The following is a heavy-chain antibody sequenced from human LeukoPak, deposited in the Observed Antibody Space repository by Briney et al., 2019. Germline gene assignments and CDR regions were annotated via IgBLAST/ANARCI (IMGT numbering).Heavy chain of an antibody. D-gene: IGHD1-26*01. CDR1: GFSFSTYA. CDR3: AKDLSGRSYSYYYMDV. V-gene: IGHV3-23*01. CDR2: ITGGGT. J-gene: IGHJ6*03. Sequence: GGSLRLSCAASGFSFSTYAMSWVRQAPGKGLEWVSTITGGGTYYADSVRGRFTISRGNSKNTLFLQMNSLRAEDTAVYSCAKDLSGRSYSYYYMDVWGRGTTVTVSS.